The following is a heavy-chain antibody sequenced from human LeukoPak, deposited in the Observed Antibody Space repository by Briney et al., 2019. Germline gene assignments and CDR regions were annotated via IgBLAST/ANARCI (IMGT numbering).Heavy chain of an antibody. CDR2: IKQDGSEK. D-gene: IGHD6-19*01. CDR3: ARDPRAGHFDY. Sequence: GGSLRLSCAASGFTFSSYWMSWVRQPPGKGLEWVANIKQDGSEKYYVDSAKGRFTITRDNAKNSMYLQMNSLRAEDTAVYYCARDPRAGHFDYWGQGTLVTVSS. V-gene: IGHV3-7*01. J-gene: IGHJ4*02. CDR1: GFTFSSYW.